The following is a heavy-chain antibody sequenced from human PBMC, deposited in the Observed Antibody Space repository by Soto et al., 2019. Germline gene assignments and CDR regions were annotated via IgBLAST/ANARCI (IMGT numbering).Heavy chain of an antibody. CDR3: ARDIRYYDILTGYQGYYYYYYMDV. Sequence: EVQLVESGGGLVQPGGSLRLSCAASGFTVSSNYMSWVRQAPGKGLESVSVIYSGGSTYYADSVKGRFTISRDNSKNTLYLQMNSLRAEDTAVYYCARDIRYYDILTGYQGYYYYYYMDVWGKGTTVTVSS. D-gene: IGHD3-9*01. V-gene: IGHV3-66*01. CDR2: IYSGGST. J-gene: IGHJ6*03. CDR1: GFTVSSNY.